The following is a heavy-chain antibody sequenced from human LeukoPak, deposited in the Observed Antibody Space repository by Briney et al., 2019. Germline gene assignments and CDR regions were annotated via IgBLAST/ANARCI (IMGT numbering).Heavy chain of an antibody. J-gene: IGHJ6*02. D-gene: IGHD3-22*01. CDR1: GFTFSSYA. CDR3: AKVYQTGRYYDSSGYRGAYNYYYYGMDV. CDR2: ISGSGGST. Sequence: PGGSLRLSCAASGFTFSSYAMSWVRQAPGKGLEWVSAISGSGGSTYYADSVKGRFTISRDNSKNTLYLQMNSPRAEDTAVYYCAKVYQTGRYYDSSGYRGAYNYYYYGMDVWGQGTTVTVSS. V-gene: IGHV3-23*01.